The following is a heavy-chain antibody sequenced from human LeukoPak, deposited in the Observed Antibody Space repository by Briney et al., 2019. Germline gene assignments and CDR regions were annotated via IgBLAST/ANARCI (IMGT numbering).Heavy chain of an antibody. Sequence: GESLKISCKGSGYSFTSYWIGWVRQMPGKGLEWMGIIYPGDSDTRYSPSFQGQVTISADKSISTAYLQWSSLKASDTAMYYCARQGSSSYYEGSLSDYWGQGTLVTVSS. CDR3: ARQGSSSYYEGSLSDY. V-gene: IGHV5-51*01. D-gene: IGHD6-6*01. CDR2: IYPGDSDT. J-gene: IGHJ4*02. CDR1: GYSFTSYW.